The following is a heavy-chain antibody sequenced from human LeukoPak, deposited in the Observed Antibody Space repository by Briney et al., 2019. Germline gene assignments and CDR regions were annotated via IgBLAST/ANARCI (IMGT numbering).Heavy chain of an antibody. CDR2: INPSGGST. CDR1: GYTFTSYY. Sequence: ASVKVSCKASGYTFTSYYMHWVRQAPGQGLEWMGIINPSGGSTSYAQKFQGRATMTRDTSTSTVYMELSSLRSEDTAVYYCARSVVITRAFDYWGQGTLVTVSS. V-gene: IGHV1-46*01. CDR3: ARSVVITRAFDY. J-gene: IGHJ4*02. D-gene: IGHD3-22*01.